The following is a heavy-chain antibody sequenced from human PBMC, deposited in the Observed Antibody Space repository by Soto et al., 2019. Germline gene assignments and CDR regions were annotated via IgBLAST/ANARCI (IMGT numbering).Heavy chain of an antibody. D-gene: IGHD1-26*01. V-gene: IGHV4-28*03. CDR1: GYSISSSNW. CDR2: IYYSGTT. Sequence: SETLSLTCAVSGYSISSSNWWGWIRQPPGKGLEWIGYIYYSGTTYYNPSLKSRVTISVDTSKNQFSLKLTSVTAVDTAVYYCARGEIKVPIDYWGRETLVTV. CDR3: ARGEIKVPIDY. J-gene: IGHJ4*02.